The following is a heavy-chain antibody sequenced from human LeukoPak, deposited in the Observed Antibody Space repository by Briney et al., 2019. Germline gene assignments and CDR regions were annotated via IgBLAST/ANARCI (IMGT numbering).Heavy chain of an antibody. J-gene: IGHJ4*02. CDR2: IYYSGNT. D-gene: IGHD1-26*01. V-gene: IGHV4-59*01. CDR3: ATNSGTYPYYFDY. CDR1: GGSISSYY. Sequence: SETLSLTCSVSGGSISSYYCSWIRQPPGMGLEWIGYIYYSGNTNYNPSLKSRVTISVDTSKNQFSLKLTSVTAADTAVYYCATNSGTYPYYFDYWGQGTLVTVSS.